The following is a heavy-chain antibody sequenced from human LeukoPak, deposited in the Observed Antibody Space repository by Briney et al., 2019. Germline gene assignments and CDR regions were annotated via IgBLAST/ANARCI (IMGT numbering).Heavy chain of an antibody. J-gene: IGHJ5*02. CDR1: GYTFTSYD. CDR3: ARASYYYDSSGYYPNWFDP. V-gene: IGHV1-8*01. Sequence: ASVKVSCKASGYTFTSYDINWVRQATGQGLEWMGWMNPNSGNTGYAQKFQGRVTMTRKTSISTAYIELSSLRSEDTAAYYCARASYYYDSSGYYPNWFDPWGQGTLVTVSS. CDR2: MNPNSGNT. D-gene: IGHD3-22*01.